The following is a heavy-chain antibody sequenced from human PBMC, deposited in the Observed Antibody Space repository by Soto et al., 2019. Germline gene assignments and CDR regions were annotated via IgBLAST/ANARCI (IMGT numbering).Heavy chain of an antibody. Sequence: GGSLRLSCAASGFTFSSYWMSWVRQAPGKGLEWVANIKQDGSEKYYVDSVKGRFTISRDNAKNSLYLQMNSLRAEDTAVYYCARVRWGGRSGSYSRYYFDYWGQGT. D-gene: IGHD1-26*01. CDR2: IKQDGSEK. J-gene: IGHJ4*02. CDR3: ARVRWGGRSGSYSRYYFDY. V-gene: IGHV3-7*01. CDR1: GFTFSSYW.